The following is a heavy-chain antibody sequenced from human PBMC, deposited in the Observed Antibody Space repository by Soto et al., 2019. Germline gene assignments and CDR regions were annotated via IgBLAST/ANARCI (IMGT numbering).Heavy chain of an antibody. CDR1: GFTFSSYG. CDR2: IWYDGSNK. D-gene: IGHD5-12*01. CDR3: ARDQVATISGPHSSGYYYYYYMDV. Sequence: GGSLRLSCAASGFTFSSYGMHWVRQAPGKGLEWVAVIWYDGSNKYYADSVKGRFTISRDNSKNTLYLQMNSLRAEDTAVYYCARDQVATISGPHSSGYYYYYYMDVWGKGTTVTVSS. V-gene: IGHV3-33*01. J-gene: IGHJ6*03.